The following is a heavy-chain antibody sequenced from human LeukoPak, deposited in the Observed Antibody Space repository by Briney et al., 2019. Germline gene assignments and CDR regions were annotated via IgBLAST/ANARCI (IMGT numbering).Heavy chain of an antibody. CDR2: IKQDGSER. CDR3: ARAGSHWHYVY. D-gene: IGHD3-10*01. V-gene: IGHV3-7*01. Sequence: GGSLRLSCAASGFTFSGFSMSWVRQSPTKGLEWVANIKQDGSERYYVDSVKGRFTISRDNAKSSLSLQMNNLRVEDTAVYYCARAGSHWHYVYWGQGTVVTVSS. CDR1: GFTFSGFS. J-gene: IGHJ4*02.